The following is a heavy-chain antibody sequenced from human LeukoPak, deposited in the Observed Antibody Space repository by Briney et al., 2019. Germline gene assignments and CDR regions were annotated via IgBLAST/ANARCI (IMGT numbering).Heavy chain of an antibody. J-gene: IGHJ6*03. CDR2: IYTSGST. CDR1: GGSISSYY. D-gene: IGHD2-2*01. V-gene: IGHV4-4*09. Sequence: SETLSLTCTVSGGSISSYYWSWIRQPPGKGLEWIGYIYTSGSTNYNPSLKSRVTISVDTSKNQFSLKLSSVTAADTAVYYCARIVVVPAAPQRYYYYYYYMDVWGKGTTVTVSS. CDR3: ARIVVVPAAPQRYYYYYYYMDV.